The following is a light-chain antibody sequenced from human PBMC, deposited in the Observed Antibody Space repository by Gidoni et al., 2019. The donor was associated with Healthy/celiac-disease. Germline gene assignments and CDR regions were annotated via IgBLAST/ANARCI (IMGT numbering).Light chain of an antibody. CDR1: QSISSY. CDR3: QQSYSTLRT. V-gene: IGKV1-39*01. Sequence: DIQMTQSPSSLSASVGDRVTITCRASQSISSYLNLYQQKPGKAPKLLIYAASSLQSVVPSRFSGSGSVTDFTLTISSLQPEDFATYYCQQSYSTLRTFGQGTKVEIK. J-gene: IGKJ1*01. CDR2: AAS.